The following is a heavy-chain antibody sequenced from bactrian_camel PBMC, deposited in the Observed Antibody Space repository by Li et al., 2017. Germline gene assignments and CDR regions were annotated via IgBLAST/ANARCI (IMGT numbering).Heavy chain of an antibody. CDR1: GYRMSC. J-gene: IGHJ4*01. Sequence: HVQLVESGGGSVQSGGSLRLSCAVAGYRMSCMAWFRRAPGKEREGVAVIDSDGSTTYADSVKGRFTISQDNAKNTLYLQMNSLKTEDTAVYYCASDNQLKMVGQGTQVTVS. CDR2: IDSDGST. V-gene: IGHV3S53*01.